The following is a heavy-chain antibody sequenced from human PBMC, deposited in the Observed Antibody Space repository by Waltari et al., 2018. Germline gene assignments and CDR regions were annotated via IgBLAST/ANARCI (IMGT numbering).Heavy chain of an antibody. D-gene: IGHD1-7*01. V-gene: IGHV4-59*01. CDR1: GGSISSYY. J-gene: IGHJ6*03. CDR3: ARAVWELGPYYMDV. Sequence: QVQLQESGPGLVKPSETLSLTCTVSGGSISSYYWSWIRQPPGKGLEWIGSIYYSGSTNYNPSRKRRVTTSVDTSKNQFSLKLSSVTAADTAVYYCARAVWELGPYYMDVWGKGTTVTVSS. CDR2: IYYSGST.